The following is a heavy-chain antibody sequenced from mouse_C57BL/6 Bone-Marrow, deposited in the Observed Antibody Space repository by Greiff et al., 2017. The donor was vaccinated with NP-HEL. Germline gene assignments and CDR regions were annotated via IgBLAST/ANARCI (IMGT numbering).Heavy chain of an antibody. CDR3: ARDKTTVKRGFDY. D-gene: IGHD1-1*01. CDR2: IDPSDSYT. V-gene: IGHV1-69*01. J-gene: IGHJ2*01. CDR1: GYTFTSYW. Sequence: QVQLQQPGAELVMPGASVKLSCKASGYTFTSYWMHWVKQRPGQGLEWIGEIDPSDSYTNSNQKFKGKSTLTVDKSSSTAYMQLSSLTSEDSAVYYCARDKTTVKRGFDYWGQGTTLTVSS.